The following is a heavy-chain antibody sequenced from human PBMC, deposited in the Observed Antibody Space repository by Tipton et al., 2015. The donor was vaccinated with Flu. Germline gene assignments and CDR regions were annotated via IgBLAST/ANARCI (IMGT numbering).Heavy chain of an antibody. CDR2: IYYTGST. V-gene: IGHV4-59*08. J-gene: IGHJ3*01. D-gene: IGHD1-7*01. CDR1: GGSISSYY. Sequence: TLSLTCTVSGGSISSYYWSWIRQPAGKGLEWIGYIYYTGSTNYNPSLKSRVTISVDTSKNQFSLNLSSVTAADTALYYCARRSFSKTGTSKSGAFDVWGQGTMVTVSS. CDR3: ARRSFSKTGTSKSGAFDV.